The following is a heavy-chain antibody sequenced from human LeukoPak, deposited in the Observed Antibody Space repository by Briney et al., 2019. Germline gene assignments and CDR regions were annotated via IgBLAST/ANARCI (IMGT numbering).Heavy chain of an antibody. CDR3: ARDHVVGLAPFDP. J-gene: IGHJ5*02. Sequence: ASVKVSCKASGYTFTDYAKHWVRQAPGERLEWMGWINTGKGNTKYSQKFQGRVTITMDTSASTAYMELSSLRSEDTAVYYCARDHVVGLAPFDPWGQGTLVTVSS. CDR1: GYTFTDYA. D-gene: IGHD3/OR15-3a*01. V-gene: IGHV1-3*04. CDR2: INTGKGNT.